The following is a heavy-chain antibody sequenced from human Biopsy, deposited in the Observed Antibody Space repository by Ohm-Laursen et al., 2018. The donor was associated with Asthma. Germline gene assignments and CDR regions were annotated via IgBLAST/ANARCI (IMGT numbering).Heavy chain of an antibody. D-gene: IGHD5-24*01. Sequence: SDTLSLTCAVSGGSISSGGYSWSWIRQPPGKGLEWIGYIYHCGSTYYNPSLKSRVTISVDRSKNQFSLKLSSVTAADTAVYYCARVRDGYNFDYWGQGTLVTVSS. CDR2: IYHCGST. CDR3: ARVRDGYNFDY. CDR1: GGSISSGGYS. J-gene: IGHJ4*02. V-gene: IGHV4-30-2*01.